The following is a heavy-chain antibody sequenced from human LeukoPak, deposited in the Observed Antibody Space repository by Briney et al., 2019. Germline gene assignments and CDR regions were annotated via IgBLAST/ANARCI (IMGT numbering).Heavy chain of an antibody. J-gene: IGHJ5*02. CDR2: INPSGGST. D-gene: IGHD3-3*01. V-gene: IGHV1-46*01. CDR1: GYTFTSYY. CDR3: ARGHYDFWSGFPSNWFAP. Sequence: ASVKVSCKASGYTFTSYYMHWVRQAPGQGLEWMGIINPSGGSTGYAQKFKGRVTMTRDTSTSTVYMELSSLRSEDTAVYYCARGHYDFWSGFPSNWFAPWGQGTLVTVSS.